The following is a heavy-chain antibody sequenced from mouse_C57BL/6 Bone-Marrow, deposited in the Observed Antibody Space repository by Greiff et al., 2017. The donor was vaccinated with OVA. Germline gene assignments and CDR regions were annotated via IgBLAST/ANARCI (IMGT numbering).Heavy chain of an antibody. CDR3: ARVYYGSFAY. J-gene: IGHJ3*01. CDR1: GFTFSSYG. CDR2: ISSGGSYT. D-gene: IGHD1-1*01. V-gene: IGHV5-6*01. Sequence: EVQLVESGGDLVKPGGSLKLSCAASGFTFSSYGMSWVRQTPDKRLEWVATISSGGSYTYYPDSVKGRFTISRDNAKNTLYLQMSSLKSEDTAMYYCARVYYGSFAYWGQGTLVTVSA.